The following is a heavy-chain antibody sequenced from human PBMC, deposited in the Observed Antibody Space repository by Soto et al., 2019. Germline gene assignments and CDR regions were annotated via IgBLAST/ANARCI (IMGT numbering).Heavy chain of an antibody. Sequence: QVQLVESGGGVVQPGRSLRLSCAASGFTFSSYGMHWVRQAPGKGLEWVAVISYDGSNKYYADSVKGRFTISRDNSKNTLYLQMNSLRAEDTAVYYCAKDRGYSSYYYYYYGMDVWGQGTTVTVSS. CDR3: AKDRGYSSYYYYYYGMDV. V-gene: IGHV3-30*18. CDR2: ISYDGSNK. D-gene: IGHD5-18*01. CDR1: GFTFSSYG. J-gene: IGHJ6*02.